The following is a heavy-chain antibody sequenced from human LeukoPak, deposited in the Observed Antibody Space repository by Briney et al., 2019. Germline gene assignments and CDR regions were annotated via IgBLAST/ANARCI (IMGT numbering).Heavy chain of an antibody. D-gene: IGHD3-16*01. CDR1: GFTFSTYN. V-gene: IGHV3-21*01. J-gene: IGHJ4*02. CDR2: IISSSAYI. Sequence: PGGSLRLSCAASGFTFSTYNMNWVRQAPGKGLEWVSSIISSSAYIYYADSVKGGFTISRDNAKNSVNLQMNSLRAEDTAVYYCARDWALFDYWGQGTLVTVSS. CDR3: ARDWALFDY.